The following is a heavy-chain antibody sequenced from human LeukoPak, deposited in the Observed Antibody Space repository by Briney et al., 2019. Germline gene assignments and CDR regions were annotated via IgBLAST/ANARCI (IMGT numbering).Heavy chain of an antibody. CDR2: ISYDGSNK. J-gene: IGHJ4*02. CDR3: ARGERSSSWDPYFDY. Sequence: GGSLRLSCAASGFTFSSYAMHWVRQAPGKGLEWVAVISYDGSNKYYADSVKGRFTISRDNSKNTLYLQMNSLRAEDTAVYYCARGERSSSWDPYFDYWGQGTLVTVSS. CDR1: GFTFSSYA. V-gene: IGHV3-30*04. D-gene: IGHD6-13*01.